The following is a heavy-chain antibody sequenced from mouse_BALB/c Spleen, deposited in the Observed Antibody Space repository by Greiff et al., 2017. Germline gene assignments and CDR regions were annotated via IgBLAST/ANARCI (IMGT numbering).Heavy chain of an antibody. CDR2: ISSGGSYT. V-gene: IGHV5-9-4*01. D-gene: IGHD2-1*01. Sequence: EVQLVESGGGLVKPGGSLKLSCAASGFTFSSYAMSWVRQTPEKRLEWVATISSGGSYTYYPDTVTGRFTISRDNAKNTLYLEMSSLRSEDTAMYYCARDGNWFAYWGQGTLVTVSA. CDR1: GFTFSSYA. J-gene: IGHJ3*01. CDR3: ARDGNWFAY.